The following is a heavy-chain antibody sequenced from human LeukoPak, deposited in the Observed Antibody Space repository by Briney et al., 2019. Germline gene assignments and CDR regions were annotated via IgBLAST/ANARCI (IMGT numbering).Heavy chain of an antibody. CDR2: LKSDSDGGTT. CDR1: GITISSAW. CDR3: TTPPD. J-gene: IGHJ4*02. Sequence: PGGSLRLSCEASGITISSAWMSWVRQPPGKGFEYVARLKSDSDGGTTDHAAPVKGRFTISRDDSKNTLYLQMNSLTIEDTAVYYCTTPPDWGQGTLVTVSP. V-gene: IGHV3-15*01.